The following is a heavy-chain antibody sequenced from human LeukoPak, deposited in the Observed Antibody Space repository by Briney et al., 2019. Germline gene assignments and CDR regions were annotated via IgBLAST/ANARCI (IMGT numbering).Heavy chain of an antibody. CDR1: GYTFTSYG. V-gene: IGHV1-69*13. CDR3: ARDGYYDSSGYFGAWDY. CDR2: IIPIFGTA. Sequence: SVKVSCKASGYTFTSYGISWVRQAPGQGLEWMGGIIPIFGTANYAQKFQGRVTITADESTSTAYMELSSLRSEDTAVYYCARDGYYDSSGYFGAWDYWGQGTLVTVSS. D-gene: IGHD3-22*01. J-gene: IGHJ4*02.